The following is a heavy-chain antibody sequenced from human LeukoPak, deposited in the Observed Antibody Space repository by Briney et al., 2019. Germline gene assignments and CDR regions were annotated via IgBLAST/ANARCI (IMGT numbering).Heavy chain of an antibody. CDR2: IYYSGST. V-gene: IGHV4-59*07. CDR1: CGFISMYY. Sequence: SDTLSLTCTVCCGFISMYYESCIRPPPGKGLEWIGYIYYSGSTNHNPSLKSRVTISVDTSKNQFSLKVSSVTAADTAVYYCARTTEGYCRSTSCNGLYYSYYMDVWGKGTTVTISS. J-gene: IGHJ6*03. CDR3: ARTTEGYCRSTSCNGLYYSYYMDV. D-gene: IGHD2-2*01.